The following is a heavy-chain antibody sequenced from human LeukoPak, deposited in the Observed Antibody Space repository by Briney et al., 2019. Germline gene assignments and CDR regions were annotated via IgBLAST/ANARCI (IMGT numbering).Heavy chain of an antibody. Sequence: GGSLRLSCAASGFTFSSYGMHWVRQAPGKGLEWVAVIWYDGSNKYYADSVKGRFTISRDNSKNTLYLQMNSLRAEDTAVYYCTTDPGIAVAGIDYWGQGTLVTVSS. CDR2: IWYDGSNK. V-gene: IGHV3-33*01. CDR3: TTDPGIAVAGIDY. CDR1: GFTFSSYG. J-gene: IGHJ4*02. D-gene: IGHD6-19*01.